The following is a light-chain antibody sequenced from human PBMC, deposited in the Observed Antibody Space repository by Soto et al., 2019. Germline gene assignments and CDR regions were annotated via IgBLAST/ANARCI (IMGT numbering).Light chain of an antibody. J-gene: IGLJ1*01. Sequence: QSVLTQPPSVSAAPGQKVTISCSGSSSNIGGNSVSWYQQLPGTAPKLLIYDDNKRPSGIPDRFSGSKSGTSATLGITGFQTGDEADYYCGSWDSSRSDYVFGNGTKVTVL. CDR3: GSWDSSRSDYV. CDR2: DDN. V-gene: IGLV1-51*01. CDR1: SSNIGGNS.